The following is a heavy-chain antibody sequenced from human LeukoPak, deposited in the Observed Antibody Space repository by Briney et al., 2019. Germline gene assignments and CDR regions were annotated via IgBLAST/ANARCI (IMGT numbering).Heavy chain of an antibody. CDR2: INPNSGGT. V-gene: IGHV1-2*02. D-gene: IGHD6-13*01. CDR1: GYTFTGYY. Sequence: ASVKVSCKASGYTFTGYYMHWVRQPPGQGLEWMGWINPNSGGTNYAQKFQGRVTMTRDTSISTAYMELSRLRSDDTAVYYCARQPAAGDAFDIWGQGTMVTVSS. J-gene: IGHJ3*02. CDR3: ARQPAAGDAFDI.